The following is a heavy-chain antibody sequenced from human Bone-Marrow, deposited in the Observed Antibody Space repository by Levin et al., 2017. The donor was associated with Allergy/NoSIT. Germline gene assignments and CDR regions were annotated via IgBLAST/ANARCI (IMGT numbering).Heavy chain of an antibody. CDR2: IIPIFGST. CDR3: ARGDYYPSETFYNERYSFFYGMDV. J-gene: IGHJ6*02. D-gene: IGHD3-10*01. CDR1: GGSFSSSA. V-gene: IGHV1-69*01. Sequence: PGESLKISCKASGGSFSSSAFSWVRRAPGQGLEWMGGIIPIFGSTKSAQMFQDRVTITADESTSTAYMELSSLRIDDTAVYYCARGDYYPSETFYNERYSFFYGMDVWGQGTTVNVSS.